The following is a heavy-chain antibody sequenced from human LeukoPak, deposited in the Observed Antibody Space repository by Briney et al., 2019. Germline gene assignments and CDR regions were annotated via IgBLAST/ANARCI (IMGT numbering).Heavy chain of an antibody. CDR2: INSSSSSYI. J-gene: IGHJ4*02. Sequence: GGSLRLSRASSGFTLSSYSMNGVRPARGRGREGVSSINSSSSSYIYYGDSVKGRFTISRDNAKNSLYLQMNSLRAEDTAVYYCARGLRGHCSSTSCHPNVYWGQGTLVTVSS. V-gene: IGHV3-21*01. CDR1: GFTLSSYS. CDR3: ARGLRGHCSSTSCHPNVY. D-gene: IGHD2-2*01.